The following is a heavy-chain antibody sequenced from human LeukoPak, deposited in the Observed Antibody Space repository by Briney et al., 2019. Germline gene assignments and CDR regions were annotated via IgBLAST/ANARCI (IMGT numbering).Heavy chain of an antibody. J-gene: IGHJ4*02. CDR1: GLTFSNYA. CDR3: AKDGPGD. D-gene: IGHD2-2*01. CDR2: ISRSGGST. V-gene: IGHV3-23*01. Sequence: GGSLRLSCAASGLTFSNYAMSWVRQAPGKGLEWVSTISRSGGSTYYAESVKGRFTISRDNSKNTLSLQMNSLRAEDTAVYYCAKDGPGDWGQGTLVTVSS.